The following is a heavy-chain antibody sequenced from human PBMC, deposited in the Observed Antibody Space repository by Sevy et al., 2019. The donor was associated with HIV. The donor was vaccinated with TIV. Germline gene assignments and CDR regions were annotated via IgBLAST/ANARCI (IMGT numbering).Heavy chain of an antibody. V-gene: IGHV3-23*01. Sequence: GGSLRLSCAASGFAFYDYSMSWIRQAPGKGLEWVATLSFGWGKINYADSVKGRFTNSRDNSKNSFYLQMDNLRVEDTALYYCAREGCTRPHDYWGQGTRVTVSS. CDR2: LSFGWGKI. CDR1: GFAFYDYS. D-gene: IGHD2-8*01. J-gene: IGHJ4*02. CDR3: AREGCTRPHDY.